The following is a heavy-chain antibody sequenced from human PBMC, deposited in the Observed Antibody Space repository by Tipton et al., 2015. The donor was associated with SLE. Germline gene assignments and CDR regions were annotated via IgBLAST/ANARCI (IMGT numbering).Heavy chain of an antibody. D-gene: IGHD1-26*01. V-gene: IGHV4-39*01. CDR3: ARHRSGSSWLDP. J-gene: IGHJ5*02. CDR2: IFYSGSS. CDR1: GGSFSRGGYY. Sequence: LRLSCTVSGGSFSRGGYYWSWIRQPPGKGLEWLASIFYSGSSYYNPSLRSRLTISVDTSYNQFSLRLSSVTAADTAVYFCARHRSGSSWLDPWGQGTLVTVAS.